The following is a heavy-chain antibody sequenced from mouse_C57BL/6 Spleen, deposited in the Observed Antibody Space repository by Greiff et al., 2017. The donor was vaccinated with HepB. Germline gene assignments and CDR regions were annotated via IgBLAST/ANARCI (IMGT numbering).Heavy chain of an antibody. CDR2: INPNYGTT. Sequence: EVQLQQSGPELVKPGASVKISCKASGYSFTDYNMNWVKQSNGKSLEWIGVINPNYGTTSYNQKFKGKATLTVDQSSSTAYRQLNSLTSEDSAVYYCARGIYYDYPAWFAYWGQGTLVTVSA. J-gene: IGHJ3*01. CDR1: GYSFTDYN. V-gene: IGHV1-39*01. D-gene: IGHD2-4*01. CDR3: ARGIYYDYPAWFAY.